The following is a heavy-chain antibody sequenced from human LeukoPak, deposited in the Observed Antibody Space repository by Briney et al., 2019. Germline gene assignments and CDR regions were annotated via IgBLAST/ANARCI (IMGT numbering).Heavy chain of an antibody. Sequence: PGGSLRLSCAASGFTFSSYGMHWVRQAPGKGLEWVAFIRYDGRNKYYADSVKGRFTISRDNSKNTLYLQMNSLRAEDTAVYYCAKDSSSWYNRYYFDYWGQGTLVTVSS. CDR1: GFTFSSYG. CDR3: AKDSSSWYNRYYFDY. CDR2: IRYDGRNK. J-gene: IGHJ4*02. V-gene: IGHV3-30*02. D-gene: IGHD6-13*01.